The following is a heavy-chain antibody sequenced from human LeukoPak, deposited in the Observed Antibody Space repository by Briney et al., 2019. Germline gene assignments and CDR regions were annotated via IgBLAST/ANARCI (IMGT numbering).Heavy chain of an antibody. CDR2: ISGSGGST. D-gene: IGHD3-22*01. CDR1: GFTFSSYA. CDR3: AKSIDSSGYYYQGTYDY. J-gene: IGHJ4*02. V-gene: IGHV3-23*01. Sequence: GGSLRLSCAASGFTFSSYAMSWVRQAPGKGLEWVSAISGSGGSTYYADSVKGRFTISRDNSKNTLYLQMNSLRAEDTAVYYCAKSIDSSGYYYQGTYDYWGQGTLVTVSS.